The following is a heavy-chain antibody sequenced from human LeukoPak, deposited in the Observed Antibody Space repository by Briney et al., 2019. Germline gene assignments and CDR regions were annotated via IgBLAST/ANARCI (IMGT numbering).Heavy chain of an antibody. V-gene: IGHV5-10-1*01. D-gene: IGHD5-18*01. J-gene: IGHJ4*02. CDR2: IDPSDSYT. CDR3: ARHEGYSYDSDY. Sequence: GESLRISCKGSGYSFTSYWISWVRQMPGKGLEWMGRIDPSDSYTNYSPSFQGHVTISADKSISTAYLPWSSLKASDTAMYYCARHEGYSYDSDYWGQGTLVTVSS. CDR1: GYSFTSYW.